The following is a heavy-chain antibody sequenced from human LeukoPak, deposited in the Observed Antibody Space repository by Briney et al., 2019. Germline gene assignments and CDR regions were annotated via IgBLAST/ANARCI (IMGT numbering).Heavy chain of an antibody. Sequence: PGGSLRLSCAASGFTLSRYSMNGVPQAPGQGLEWVLFISSNGAYTHNADSVKGRFTISRDNSKNTLYLQMNSLRAEDTAVYYCATPHPYFDYWGQGTLVTVSS. CDR2: ISSNGAYT. V-gene: IGHV3-21*04. CDR1: GFTLSRYS. CDR3: ATPHPYFDY. J-gene: IGHJ4*02.